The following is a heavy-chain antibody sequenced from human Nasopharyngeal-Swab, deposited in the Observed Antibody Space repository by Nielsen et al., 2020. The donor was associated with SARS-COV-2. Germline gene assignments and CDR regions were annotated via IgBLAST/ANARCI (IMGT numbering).Heavy chain of an antibody. CDR3: ARTDRGGSYFSQYYYYMDV. CDR2: ISSDGSDK. CDR1: GFTFSSYA. Sequence: GESLKISCATSGFTFSSYAMHWVRQAPGKGLEWVAVISSDGSDKFYADSVKGRFSISRDTSRSAVYLQMNSLRAGDTALYYCARTDRGGSYFSQYYYYMDVWGTGTTVTVSS. V-gene: IGHV3-30*03. D-gene: IGHD1-26*01. J-gene: IGHJ6*03.